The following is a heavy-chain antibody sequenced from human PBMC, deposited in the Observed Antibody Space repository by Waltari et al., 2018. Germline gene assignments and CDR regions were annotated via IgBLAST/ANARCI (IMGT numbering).Heavy chain of an antibody. J-gene: IGHJ4*02. V-gene: IGHV3-53*01. CDR3: ASSGGTASP. CDR1: GFIVSNNY. Sequence: EVQLVESGGGLIQPGGSLRLSCAASGFIVSNNYMSWVRQAPGKGREWVSVTKGGGNTFYSDSVKGRFTISTDDSSNTLSLQMNSLRSEDTAVYYCASSGGTASPWGQGTLVTVSS. CDR2: TKGGGNT. D-gene: IGHD2-15*01.